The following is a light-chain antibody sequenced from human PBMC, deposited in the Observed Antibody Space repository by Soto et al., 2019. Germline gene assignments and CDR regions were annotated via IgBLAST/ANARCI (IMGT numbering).Light chain of an antibody. CDR3: QQSYSTPLT. Sequence: DIPMTQSPSSLSASVGDMVTISCRASQSISSYLNWYQQKPGKAPKVLIYAASSLQSGVPSRFSASGSGTDFTLTISSLQPEDVATYYCQQSYSTPLTFGGGTKVDIK. CDR2: AAS. V-gene: IGKV1-39*01. J-gene: IGKJ4*01. CDR1: QSISSY.